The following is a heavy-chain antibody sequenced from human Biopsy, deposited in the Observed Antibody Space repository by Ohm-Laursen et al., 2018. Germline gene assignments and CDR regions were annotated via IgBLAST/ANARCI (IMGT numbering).Heavy chain of an antibody. J-gene: IGHJ4*02. CDR3: ASLGRYCNGENCYGIDY. D-gene: IGHD2-15*01. CDR2: ILFSGDT. V-gene: IGHV4-4*07. Sequence: SDTLSLTCTVTDKSINKYYWSWLRQPAGKGLEYIGRILFSGDTNPDYNPSLKSRVTMSVDTSKNQFSLRLSSVTAADTAVYYCASLGRYCNGENCYGIDYWGQGTLVTVSS. CDR1: DKSINKYY.